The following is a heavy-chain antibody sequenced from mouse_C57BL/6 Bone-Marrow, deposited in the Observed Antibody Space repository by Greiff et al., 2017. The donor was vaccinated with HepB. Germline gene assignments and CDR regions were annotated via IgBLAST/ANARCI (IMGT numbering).Heavy chain of an antibody. Sequence: QVQLQQPGAELVKPGASVKMSCKASGYTFTSYWITWVKQRPGQGLEWIGDIYPGSGSTNYNEKFKSKATLTVDTSSSTAYMQLSSLTSEASAVYYCARHYGSTWYFDVWGTGTPVTVSS. CDR2: IYPGSGST. V-gene: IGHV1-55*01. J-gene: IGHJ1*03. D-gene: IGHD1-1*01. CDR1: GYTFTSYW. CDR3: ARHYGSTWYFDV.